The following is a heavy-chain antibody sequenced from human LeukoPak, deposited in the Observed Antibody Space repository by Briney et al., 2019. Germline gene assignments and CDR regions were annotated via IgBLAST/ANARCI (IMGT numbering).Heavy chain of an antibody. Sequence: GGSLRLSCAASGFTFSDYYMSWIRQAPGKGLEWVSYISSSGTTIYNADSVKGRFTISRDNAKNSLYLQMNSLRAEDTAVYYCARDKIVGATNFDYWGQGTLVTVSS. CDR2: ISSSGTTI. D-gene: IGHD1-26*01. CDR1: GFTFSDYY. J-gene: IGHJ4*02. V-gene: IGHV3-11*04. CDR3: ARDKIVGATNFDY.